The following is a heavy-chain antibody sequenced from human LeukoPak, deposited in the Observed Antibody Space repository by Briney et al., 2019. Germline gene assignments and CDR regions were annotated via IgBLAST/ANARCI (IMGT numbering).Heavy chain of an antibody. V-gene: IGHV4-34*08. Sequence: GSLRLSCAASGFTFSSYSMNWVRQPPGKGLEWIGEINHSGSTYYNPSLKSRVTISVDTSKNQFFLKLTSVSAADTAVYYCATLGEYYDRSGFYYNWGQGTLVTVSS. J-gene: IGHJ4*02. CDR2: INHSGST. D-gene: IGHD3-22*01. CDR3: ATLGEYYDRSGFYYN. CDR1: GFTFSSYS.